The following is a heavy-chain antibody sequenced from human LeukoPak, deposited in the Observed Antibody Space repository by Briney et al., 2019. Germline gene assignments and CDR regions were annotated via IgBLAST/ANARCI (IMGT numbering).Heavy chain of an antibody. CDR1: GFTFSSYA. J-gene: IGHJ6*02. Sequence: RAGASLRLSCAASGFTFSSYAMSWVRQAPGKGLEWVSAISGSGGSTYYADSVKGRFTISRDNSKNTLYLQMNSLRAEDTAVYYCAKRDIVVVPAAIPLYYYYGMDVWGQGTTVTVSS. CDR2: ISGSGGST. V-gene: IGHV3-23*01. D-gene: IGHD2-2*02. CDR3: AKRDIVVVPAAIPLYYYYGMDV.